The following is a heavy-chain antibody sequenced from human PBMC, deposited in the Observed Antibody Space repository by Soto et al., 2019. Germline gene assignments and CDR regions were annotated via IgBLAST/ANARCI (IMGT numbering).Heavy chain of an antibody. J-gene: IGHJ4*02. CDR2: IRNKANNYAT. Sequence: EVQLVESGGGLVQPGGSLRLSCAASGFTFTDHYMDWVRQAPGKGLEWVGRIRNKANNYATEYAASVKDRFTISRDDSKNSLYLQMNSLKTEDTAVYYCARGWALGELLPGAFDYWGQGILVTVSS. D-gene: IGHD1-26*01. CDR3: ARGWALGELLPGAFDY. CDR1: GFTFTDHY. V-gene: IGHV3-72*01.